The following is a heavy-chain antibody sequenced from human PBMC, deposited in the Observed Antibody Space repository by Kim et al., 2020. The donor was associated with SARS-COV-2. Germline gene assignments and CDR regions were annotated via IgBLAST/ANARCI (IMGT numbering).Heavy chain of an antibody. Sequence: GGSLRLSCAASGFTFSSYSMNWVRQAPGKGLEWVSSISSSSSYIYYADSVKGRFTISRDNAKNSLYLQMNSLRAEDTAVYYCARVMDTMVRGVIGYWGQGTLVTVSS. CDR2: ISSSSSYI. V-gene: IGHV3-21*01. J-gene: IGHJ4*02. CDR3: ARVMDTMVRGVIGY. D-gene: IGHD3-10*01. CDR1: GFTFSSYS.